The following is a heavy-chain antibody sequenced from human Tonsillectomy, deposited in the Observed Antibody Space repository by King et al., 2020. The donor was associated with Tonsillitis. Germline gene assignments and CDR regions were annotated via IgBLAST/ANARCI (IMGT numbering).Heavy chain of an antibody. V-gene: IGHV3-30-3*01. CDR2: ISYDGGKR. J-gene: IGHJ4*02. D-gene: IGHD3-10*01. CDR3: VRDYYYTSGSFYTLFDS. CDR1: GFTLGSYS. Sequence: VQLVESGGGVVQPGRSLRLSCAASGFTLGSYSMHWVRQAPGKGLEWVAVISYDGGKRYYADSVKGRFTISRDNSNNTLYLQMSSLRAEDTAVYYCVRDYYYTSGSFYTLFDSWGQGDLVSVSS.